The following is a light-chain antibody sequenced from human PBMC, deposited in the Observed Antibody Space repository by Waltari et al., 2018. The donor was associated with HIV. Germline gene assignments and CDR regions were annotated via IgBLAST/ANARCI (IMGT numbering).Light chain of an antibody. CDR2: LVD. CDR1: HSDFGFSTF. J-gene: IGLJ3*02. V-gene: IGLV2-14*01. CDR3: ASYTANHTVM. Sequence: SALTQPASASWFPGQSTTISSTVAHSDFGFSTFVSWYQQHPGKVSKVILYLVDSRASGVSDRFSGSKSGNTASLTISGLQTEDEADYYCASYTANHTVMFGGGTKVTVL.